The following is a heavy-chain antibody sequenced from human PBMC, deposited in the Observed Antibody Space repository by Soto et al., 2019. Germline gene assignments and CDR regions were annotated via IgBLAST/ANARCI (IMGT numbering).Heavy chain of an antibody. CDR3: AKTRGYSYDHYIDY. CDR2: ISGSGGST. V-gene: IGHV3-23*01. CDR1: GFTFSSYA. D-gene: IGHD5-18*01. Sequence: EVQLLESGGGLVQPGGSLRLSCAASGFTFSSYAMSWVRQAPGKGLEWVSAISGSGGSTYYADSVKGRLTISRDDFKYTLYLQMNSLRVEVTSGYYCAKTRGYSYDHYIDYWGQVTLVTVSS. J-gene: IGHJ4*02.